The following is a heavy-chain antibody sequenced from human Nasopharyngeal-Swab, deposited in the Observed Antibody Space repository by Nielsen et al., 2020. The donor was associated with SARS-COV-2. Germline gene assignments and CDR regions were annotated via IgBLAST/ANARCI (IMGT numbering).Heavy chain of an antibody. CDR1: GFTFRSYS. V-gene: IGHV3-21*01. Sequence: GESLKISCAASGFTFRSYSMNWVRQAPGKGLEWVSPISSSNSYIYYADSVKGRFTISRDNAKNSLYLQMNSLRAEDTAVYYCARWDYSNYDLDYWGQGTLVTVSS. J-gene: IGHJ4*02. CDR3: ARWDYSNYDLDY. D-gene: IGHD4-11*01. CDR2: ISSSNSYI.